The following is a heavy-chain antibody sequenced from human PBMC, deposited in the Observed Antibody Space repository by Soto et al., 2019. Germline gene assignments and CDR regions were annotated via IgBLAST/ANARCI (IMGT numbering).Heavy chain of an antibody. CDR2: INHSGST. J-gene: IGHJ6*02. CDR3: AREGSYYGSGSYTYYYYYYGMDV. CDR1: GGSFSGYY. V-gene: IGHV4-34*01. D-gene: IGHD3-10*01. Sequence: PSETLSLTCVVYGGSFSGYYWSWIRQPPGKGLEWIGEINHSGSTNYNPSLKSRVTISVDTSKNQFSLKLSSVTAADTAVYYCAREGSYYGSGSYTYYYYYYGMDVWGQGTTVTVSS.